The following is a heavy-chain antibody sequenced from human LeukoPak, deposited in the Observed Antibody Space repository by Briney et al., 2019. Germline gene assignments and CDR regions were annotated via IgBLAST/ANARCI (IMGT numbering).Heavy chain of an antibody. CDR2: IYYSGNT. J-gene: IGHJ4*02. D-gene: IGHD3-10*01. Sequence: SETLSLTCTVSDGSISSYYWSWIRQAPGRGLEWIGYIYYSGNTNYNPYNPSLKSRATTSLDTSKSQFSLDLRSVNAADTAVYYCAGDYDSGSYRFDFWGQGTLVTVSS. V-gene: IGHV4-59*12. CDR3: AGDYDSGSYRFDF. CDR1: DGSISSYY.